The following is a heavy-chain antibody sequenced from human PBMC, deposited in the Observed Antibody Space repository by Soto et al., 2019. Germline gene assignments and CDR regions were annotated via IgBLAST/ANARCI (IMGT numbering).Heavy chain of an antibody. V-gene: IGHV3-23*01. Sequence: PGGSLRLSCAASGFSFSTYAMSWVGQAPGKGLEWVSATSGSAIGRTSRTNYTDSVKGRFTISRDNSKNTLFLQMDSLRAEDTAVYYCVKVFDQYLANYYWFDRWGQGTLVTVSS. D-gene: IGHD3-10*01. CDR2: TSGSAIGRTSRT. CDR1: GFSFSTYA. CDR3: VKVFDQYLANYYWFDR. J-gene: IGHJ5*02.